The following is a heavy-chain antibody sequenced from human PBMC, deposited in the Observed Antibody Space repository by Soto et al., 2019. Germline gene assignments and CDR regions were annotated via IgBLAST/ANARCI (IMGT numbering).Heavy chain of an antibody. V-gene: IGHV4-59*01. CDR2: IYYSGST. CDR3: ARDRNLPYYYDSSGYFDY. D-gene: IGHD3-22*01. CDR1: GGSISSYY. Sequence: PSETLSLTCTVSGGSISSYYWSWIRQPPGKGLEWIGYIYYSGSTNYNPSLKSRVTISVDTSKNQFSLKLSSVTAADTAVYYCARDRNLPYYYDSSGYFDYWGQGTLVTVSS. J-gene: IGHJ4*02.